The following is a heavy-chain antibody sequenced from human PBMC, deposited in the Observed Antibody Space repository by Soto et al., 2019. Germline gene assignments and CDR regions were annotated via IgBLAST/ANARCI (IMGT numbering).Heavy chain of an antibody. J-gene: IGHJ4*02. Sequence: VQLVESGGGLVQPGRSLRLSCAASGFTFDDYAMHWVRRVPGKVLEWVSSISWNSNIIGYADSVKGRFTISRDNAKNSLYLQMNSLRPEDTALYYCAKGGPDGFCSGGRCYFDYWGQGTLVTVSS. D-gene: IGHD2-15*01. V-gene: IGHV3-9*01. CDR1: GFTFDDYA. CDR3: AKGGPDGFCSGGRCYFDY. CDR2: ISWNSNII.